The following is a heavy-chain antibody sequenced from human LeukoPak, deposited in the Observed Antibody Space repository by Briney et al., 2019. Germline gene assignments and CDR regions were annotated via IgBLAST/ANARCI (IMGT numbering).Heavy chain of an antibody. CDR2: IYYSGST. V-gene: IGHV4-59*01. Sequence: PSETLSLTCTASGVSISSYYWSWIRQPPGKGLEWIGYIYYSGSTNYNPSLKGRVTISVDTSKNQFSLKLSSVTAADTAVYYCATAVKGWSDPWGQGTLVTVSS. CDR1: GVSISSYY. J-gene: IGHJ5*02. CDR3: ATAVKGWSDP. D-gene: IGHD6-19*01.